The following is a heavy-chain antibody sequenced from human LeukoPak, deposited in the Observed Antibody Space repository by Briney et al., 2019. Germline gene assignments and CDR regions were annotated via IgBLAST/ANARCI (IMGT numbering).Heavy chain of an antibody. Sequence: GASVKVSCKVSGSTLTELSMHWVRQAPGKGLEWMGGFDPEDGETIYAQKFQGRVTMTEDTSTDTAYMELGSLRSEDTAVYYCAAPNWKKDPYYFDYWGQGTLVTVSS. V-gene: IGHV1-24*01. J-gene: IGHJ4*02. D-gene: IGHD1-1*01. CDR2: FDPEDGET. CDR3: AAPNWKKDPYYFDY. CDR1: GSTLTELS.